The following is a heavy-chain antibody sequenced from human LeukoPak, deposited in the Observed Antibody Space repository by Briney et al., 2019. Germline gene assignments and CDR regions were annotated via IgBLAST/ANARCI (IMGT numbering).Heavy chain of an antibody. D-gene: IGHD6-6*01. CDR3: ARGPGEQLVPGYYYYYMDV. CDR1: GGSISSYY. CDR2: IYYSGST. V-gene: IGHV4-59*08. Sequence: SETLSLTCTVSGGSISSYYWSWIRQPPGKGLEWIGYIYYSGSTNYNPSLKSRVTISVDTSKNQFSLKLSSVTAADTAVYYCARGPGEQLVPGYYYYYMDVWGKGTTVTVSS. J-gene: IGHJ6*03.